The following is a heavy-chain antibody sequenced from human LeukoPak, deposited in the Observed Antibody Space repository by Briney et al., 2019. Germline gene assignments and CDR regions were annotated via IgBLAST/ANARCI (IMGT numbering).Heavy chain of an antibody. CDR3: ARGTVGAPLRY. D-gene: IGHD1-26*01. J-gene: IGHJ4*02. Sequence: ASVKVSCKASGCTFTSYGISWVRQAPGQGLEWMGWISAYNGNTNYAQKLQGRVTITRDTSASTADMELSSLRSEDMAVYYCARGTVGAPLRYWGQGTLVTVSS. CDR2: ISAYNGNT. CDR1: GCTFTSYG. V-gene: IGHV1-18*03.